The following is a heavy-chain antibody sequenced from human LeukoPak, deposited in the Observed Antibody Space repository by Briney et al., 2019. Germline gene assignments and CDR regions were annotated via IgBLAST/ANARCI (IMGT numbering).Heavy chain of an antibody. CDR2: ISWNSGSI. V-gene: IGHV3-9*01. D-gene: IGHD1-26*01. Sequence: PGRSLRLSCAASGFTFDDYAMHWVRQAPGKGLEWVSGISWNSGSIGYADSVKGRFTISRDNAKNSLYLQMNSLRAEDTAVYYCARAGIVGATYDAFDIWGQGTMVTVSS. J-gene: IGHJ3*02. CDR3: ARAGIVGATYDAFDI. CDR1: GFTFDDYA.